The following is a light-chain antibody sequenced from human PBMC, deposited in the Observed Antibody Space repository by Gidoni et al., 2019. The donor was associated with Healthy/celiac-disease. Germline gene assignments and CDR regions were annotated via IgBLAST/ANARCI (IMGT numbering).Light chain of an antibody. J-gene: IGKJ4*01. V-gene: IGKV1-33*01. Sequence: DIQMTHSPSSLSASVGDRVTITCQASQDIRNYLNWYQQKPGKAPKLLIYDASNLETGVPSRFSGSGSGTDFTFTISSLQPEDIATYYCQQYDNLPLTFGGGTKVEIK. CDR1: QDIRNY. CDR2: DAS. CDR3: QQYDNLPLT.